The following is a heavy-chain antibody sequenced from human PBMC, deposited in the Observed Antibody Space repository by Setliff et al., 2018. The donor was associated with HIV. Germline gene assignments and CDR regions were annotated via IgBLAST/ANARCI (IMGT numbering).Heavy chain of an antibody. D-gene: IGHD1-26*01. CDR3: ARAPEVVGATRLYYYYMDV. Sequence: ASETLSLTCTVSGGSFTDGAYYWGWIRQPPGKELEWIGSIFYTGSTYYYNPSLKSRVTMSVNTSKNQFSLRLTSVTAADTAVYFCARAPEVVGATRLYYYYMDVWGKGTMVTVSS. V-gene: IGHV4-39*07. CDR1: GGSFTDGAYY. CDR2: IFYTGSTY. J-gene: IGHJ6*03.